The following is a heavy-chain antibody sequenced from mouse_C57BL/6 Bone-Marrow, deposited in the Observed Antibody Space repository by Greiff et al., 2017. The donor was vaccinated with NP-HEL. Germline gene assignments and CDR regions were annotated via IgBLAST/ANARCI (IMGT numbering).Heavy chain of an antibody. D-gene: IGHD3-3*01. J-gene: IGHJ2*01. V-gene: IGHV1-22*01. CDR3: ASRDGTDFDY. CDR1: GYTFTDYN. CDR2: INPNNGGT. Sequence: DVQLQESGPELVKPGASVKMSCKASGYTFTDYNMHWVKQSHGKSLEWIGYINPNNGGTSYNQKFKGKATLTVNKSSSTAYMELRSLTSEDSAVYYCASRDGTDFDYWGQGTTLTVSS.